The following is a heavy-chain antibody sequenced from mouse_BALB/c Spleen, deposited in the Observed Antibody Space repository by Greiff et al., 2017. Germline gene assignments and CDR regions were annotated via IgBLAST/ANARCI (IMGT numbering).Heavy chain of an antibody. Sequence: EVQLQESGGGLVQPGGSRKLSCAASGFTFSSFGMHWVRQAPEKGLEWVAYISSGSSTIYYADTVKGRFTISRDNPKNTLFLQMTSLRSEDTAMYYCARGDGNYGAMDYWGQGTAVSVSS. V-gene: IGHV5-17*02. J-gene: IGHJ4*01. CDR1: GFTFSSFG. CDR3: ARGDGNYGAMDY. CDR2: ISSGSSTI. D-gene: IGHD2-1*01.